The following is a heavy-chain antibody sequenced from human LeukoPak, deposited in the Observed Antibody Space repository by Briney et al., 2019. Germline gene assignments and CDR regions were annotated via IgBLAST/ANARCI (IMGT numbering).Heavy chain of an antibody. D-gene: IGHD4-11*01. CDR3: ARGTDDYSPKDPNDYSNYGQRDYYYYYMDV. CDR2: INPSGGST. CDR1: GYTFTSYY. V-gene: IGHV1-46*01. J-gene: IGHJ6*03. Sequence: GASVKVSCKASGYTFTSYYMHWVRQAPGQGLEWMGIINPSGGSTSYAQKFQGRVTMTRDMSTSTVYMELSSLRSEDTAVYYCARGTDDYSPKDPNDYSNYGQRDYYYYYMDVWGKGTTVTVSS.